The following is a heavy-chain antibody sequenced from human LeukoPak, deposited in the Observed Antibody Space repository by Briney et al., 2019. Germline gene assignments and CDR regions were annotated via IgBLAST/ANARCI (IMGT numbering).Heavy chain of an antibody. Sequence: GGSLRLSCAASGFTFSSYAMSWVRQAPGKGLEWVSAISGSGGSTYYADSVKGRFTISRDNSKNSLYLQMNSLRTEDTALYYCAKGYGIDYYYYYYMDVWGKGTTVTVSS. CDR2: ISGSGGST. CDR3: AKGYGIDYYYYYYMDV. CDR1: GFTFSSYA. J-gene: IGHJ6*03. D-gene: IGHD5-18*01. V-gene: IGHV3-23*01.